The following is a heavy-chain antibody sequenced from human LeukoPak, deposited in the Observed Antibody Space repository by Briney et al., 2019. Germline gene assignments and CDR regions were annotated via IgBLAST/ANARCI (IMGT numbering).Heavy chain of an antibody. D-gene: IGHD3-3*01. Sequence: AGGSLRLSCAASGFTFNSYGMPWVRQGPGKGLEWVAVIWYDGSNKYYADSVKGRFTISSDNSMNTLFLQMNSLRAEDTAVYYCARGGYDLWSGYRIDYWGQGTLVTVSS. V-gene: IGHV3-33*01. CDR3: ARGGYDLWSGYRIDY. CDR2: IWYDGSNK. CDR1: GFTFNSYG. J-gene: IGHJ4*02.